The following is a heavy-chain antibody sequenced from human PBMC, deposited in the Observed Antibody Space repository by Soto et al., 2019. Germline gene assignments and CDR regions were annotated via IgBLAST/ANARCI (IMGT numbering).Heavy chain of an antibody. CDR1: GGTFSSYA. CDR3: ARQGENCGGDCYPYYYGMDV. D-gene: IGHD2-21*02. Sequence: VKVSCKASGGTFSSYAISWVRQAPGQGLEWMGGIIPIFGTANYAQKFQGRVTITADESTSTAYMELSSLRSEDTAVYYCARQGENCGGDCYPYYYGMDVWGQGTTVTAP. CDR2: IIPIFGTA. V-gene: IGHV1-69*01. J-gene: IGHJ6*02.